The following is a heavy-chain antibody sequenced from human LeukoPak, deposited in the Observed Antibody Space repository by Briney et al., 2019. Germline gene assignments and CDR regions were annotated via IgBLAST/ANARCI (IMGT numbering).Heavy chain of an antibody. V-gene: IGHV3-64*01. J-gene: IGHJ5*02. CDR3: ARDEVGAYNWFDP. Sequence: PGGSLRLSCAASGFTFRSYAMYWVRQAPGKGLEYVSAISSNGDNTYYASSVKGRFTTSRDNSKNTLYLQMGSLRAEDMAVYYCARDEVGAYNWFDPWGQGTLVTVSS. CDR1: GFTFRSYA. CDR2: ISSNGDNT. D-gene: IGHD1-26*01.